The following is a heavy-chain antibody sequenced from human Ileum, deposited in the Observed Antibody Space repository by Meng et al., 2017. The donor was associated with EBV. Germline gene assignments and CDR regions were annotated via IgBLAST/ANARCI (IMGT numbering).Heavy chain of an antibody. J-gene: IGHJ5*02. CDR2: IYYSGRT. CDR1: GGPINSSSYY. D-gene: IGHD6-13*01. Sequence: QLPLQESGPGLVKPSEPLSLTCTVSGGPINSSSYYWGWIRQPPGKGLEWIGSIYYSGRTYYNPSLKSRVTISVDTSKNQFSLKLSSVTAADTAVYYCARPIAAAGWFDPWGQGTLVTVSS. V-gene: IGHV4-39*01. CDR3: ARPIAAAGWFDP.